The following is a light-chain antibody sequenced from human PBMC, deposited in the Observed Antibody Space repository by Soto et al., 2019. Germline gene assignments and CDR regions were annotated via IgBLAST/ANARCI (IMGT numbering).Light chain of an antibody. CDR2: GAS. J-gene: IGKJ1*01. Sequence: EIVVTQSPATLSVSPGERATLSCRASQSVSSNLGWYQQKPGQAPRLLIYGASTRATGIPARFSGSGSGTEFTLTISSLQSEDFAVYYCQQYNKWPTFGQGTKVDIK. CDR1: QSVSSN. V-gene: IGKV3-15*01. CDR3: QQYNKWPT.